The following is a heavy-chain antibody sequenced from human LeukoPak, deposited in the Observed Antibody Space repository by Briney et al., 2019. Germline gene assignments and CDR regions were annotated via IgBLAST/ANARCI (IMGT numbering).Heavy chain of an antibody. D-gene: IGHD7-27*01. J-gene: IGHJ4*02. CDR3: AKAGTGGTLVDY. V-gene: IGHV3-53*01. CDR2: LYSGGST. Sequence: GGSLRLSCAASGFTISSNYMTWVRQAPGKGLEWISILYSGGSTYYADSVKGRFTISRDNSKNTLYLQTNSLRAEDTAVYYCAKAGTGGTLVDYWGQGTLVTVSS. CDR1: GFTISSNY.